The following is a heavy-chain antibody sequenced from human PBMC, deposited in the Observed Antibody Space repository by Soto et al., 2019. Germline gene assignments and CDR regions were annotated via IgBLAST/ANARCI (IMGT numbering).Heavy chain of an antibody. V-gene: IGHV3-23*01. J-gene: IGHJ4*02. D-gene: IGHD6-13*01. Sequence: GGSLRLSCAASGFTFSTYAMSWVRQAPGKGLEWVSGLFGSGGGISYADSVKGRFTISRDNSNNVLYLQMNSLRAEDTAVYYCAKDPCSSWYCKYFEYWGQGTQVTVSS. CDR1: GFTFSTYA. CDR3: AKDPCSSWYCKYFEY. CDR2: LFGSGGGI.